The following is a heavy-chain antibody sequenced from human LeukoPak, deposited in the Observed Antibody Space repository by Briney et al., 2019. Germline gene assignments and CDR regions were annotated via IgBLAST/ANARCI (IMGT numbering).Heavy chain of an antibody. CDR2: INPNSGGT. CDR3: ARDFDMISYYYDSSGDTPEGDY. V-gene: IGHV1-2*02. CDR1: GYTFTGYY. D-gene: IGHD3-22*01. Sequence: EASVKVSCKASGYTFTGYYMHWVRQAPGQGLEWMGWINPNSGGTNYAQKFQGRVTMTRDTSISTAYMELSRLRSDDTAVYYCARDFDMISYYYDSSGDTPEGDYWGQGTLVTVSS. J-gene: IGHJ4*02.